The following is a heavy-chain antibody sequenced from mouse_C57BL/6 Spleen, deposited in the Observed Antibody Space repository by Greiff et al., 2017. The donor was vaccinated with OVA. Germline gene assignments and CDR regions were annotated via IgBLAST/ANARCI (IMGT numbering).Heavy chain of an antibody. CDR2: IYPSSGST. Sequence: QVQLQQPGAELVKPGASVKMSCKASGYTFTSYWITWVKQRPGQGLEWIGDIYPSSGSTNYNEKFKSKATLTVDTSSSTAYMQLSSLTSEDSAVYYCARGGNYREFYAMDYWGQGTSVTVSS. CDR1: GYTFTSYW. J-gene: IGHJ4*01. V-gene: IGHV1-55*01. D-gene: IGHD2-1*01. CDR3: ARGGNYREFYAMDY.